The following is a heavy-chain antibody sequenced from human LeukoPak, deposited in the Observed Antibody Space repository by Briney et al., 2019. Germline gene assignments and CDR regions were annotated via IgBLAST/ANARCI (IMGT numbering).Heavy chain of an antibody. CDR3: ASMYSSSWHHAFDI. CDR1: GGTFSSYA. Sequence: SVKVSCKASGGTFSSYAISWVRQAPGQGLEWMGGIIPIFGTANYAQKFQGRVTITADESTSTAYMELSSLRSEDTAVYYCASMYSSSWHHAFDIWAKGQWSPSLQ. V-gene: IGHV1-69*01. CDR2: IIPIFGTA. J-gene: IGHJ3*02. D-gene: IGHD6-13*01.